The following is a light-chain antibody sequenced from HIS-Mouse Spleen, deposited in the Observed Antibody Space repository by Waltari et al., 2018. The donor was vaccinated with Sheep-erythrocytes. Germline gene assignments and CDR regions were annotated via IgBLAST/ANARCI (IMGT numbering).Light chain of an antibody. J-gene: IGLJ2*01. CDR2: KDS. Sequence: SYELTQPPSVSVSPGQTARITCSGDALPKQYAYWYQQKPGQAPVLVIYKDSERPSGIPERFSGSSSGTTVTLTISGVLAEDEADYYCQSADSSVVFGGGTKLTVL. CDR1: ALPKQY. V-gene: IGLV3-25*03. CDR3: QSADSSVV.